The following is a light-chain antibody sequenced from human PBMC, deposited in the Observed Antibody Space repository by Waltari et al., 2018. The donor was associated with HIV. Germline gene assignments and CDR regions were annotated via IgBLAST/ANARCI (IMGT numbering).Light chain of an antibody. CDR3: QVWDIHTDHVL. J-gene: IGLJ2*01. Sequence: SYVLTQPPSVSVGPGQTAKITCAGSDIGGKSVHWYQQKPGQAPVLVVYDDSARPSGIPERFSGSNSGNTATLTISRVEAGDEADYYCQVWDIHTDHVLFGGGTKLTVL. V-gene: IGLV3-21*02. CDR1: DIGGKS. CDR2: DDS.